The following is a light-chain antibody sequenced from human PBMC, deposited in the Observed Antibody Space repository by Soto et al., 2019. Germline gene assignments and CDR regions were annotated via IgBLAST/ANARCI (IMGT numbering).Light chain of an antibody. CDR3: QQYNSYPWT. J-gene: IGKJ1*01. Sequence: DIQMTQSPSSLSASVGDRVTITCRASQSISSSLNWYQQKPGKAPKVLIYDASSLESGVPSRFSGSGSGTEFTLTISSLQPDDFATYYCQQYNSYPWTFGQGTKVDIK. CDR1: QSISSS. CDR2: DAS. V-gene: IGKV1-5*01.